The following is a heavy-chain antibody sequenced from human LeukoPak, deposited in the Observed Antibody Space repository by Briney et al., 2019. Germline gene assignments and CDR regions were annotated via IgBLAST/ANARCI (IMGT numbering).Heavy chain of an antibody. CDR1: GGSFSGYY. J-gene: IGHJ5*02. D-gene: IGHD2-2*02. CDR2: INHSGST. CDR3: ARSRANCSSTSRYSGPSNWFDP. V-gene: IGHV4-34*01. Sequence: SETLSLTCAVYGGSFSGYYWSWIRQPPGKGLEWIGEINHSGSTNYNPSLKSRVTISVDTSKNQFSLKLSSVTAADTAVYYCARSRANCSSTSRYSGPSNWFDPWGQGTLVTVSS.